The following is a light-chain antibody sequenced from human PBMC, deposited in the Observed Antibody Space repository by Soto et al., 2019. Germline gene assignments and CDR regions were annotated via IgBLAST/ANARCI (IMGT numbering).Light chain of an antibody. CDR1: QSLEYSDGKTY. CDR3: MQGTHWPWT. Sequence: DVVMTQSPLSLPVALGQPASISCTSSQSLEYSDGKTYLNWFLQRPGQSPRRLIYKVSNRDSGVPDRFSGSGSGTDFTLKISRVEAEDVGVYYCMQGTHWPWTFGQGTKVDIK. CDR2: KVS. V-gene: IGKV2-30*01. J-gene: IGKJ1*01.